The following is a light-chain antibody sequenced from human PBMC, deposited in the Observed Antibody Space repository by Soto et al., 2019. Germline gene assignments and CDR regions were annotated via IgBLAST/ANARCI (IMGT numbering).Light chain of an antibody. CDR3: QKYNSAPQT. Sequence: DIQMTQSPSSLSASVGDRVTITCRASQCVSNSLAWYQQKPWKVPKLLIYAASTLQKGVPSRFSGSRSWTDFILTLRSLQPEDVVTYYCQKYNSAPQTFGQGTKAEIK. CDR1: QCVSNS. V-gene: IGKV1-27*01. CDR2: AAS. J-gene: IGKJ1*01.